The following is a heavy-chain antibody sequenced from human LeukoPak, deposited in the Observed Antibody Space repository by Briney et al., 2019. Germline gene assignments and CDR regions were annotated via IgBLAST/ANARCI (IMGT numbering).Heavy chain of an antibody. CDR1: GGSISSGGYS. Sequence: SETLSLTCAVSGGSISSGGYSWSWIRQPPGKGLEWIGYIYHSGSTYYNPSLRSRVTISVDTSKNQFSLKLSSVTAADTAVYYCASYDFWSGQGYWGQGTLVTVSS. CDR2: IYHSGST. D-gene: IGHD3-3*01. J-gene: IGHJ4*02. CDR3: ASYDFWSGQGY. V-gene: IGHV4-30-2*05.